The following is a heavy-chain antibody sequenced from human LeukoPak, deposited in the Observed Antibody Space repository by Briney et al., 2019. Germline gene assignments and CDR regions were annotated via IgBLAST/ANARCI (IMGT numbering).Heavy chain of an antibody. Sequence: GGSLRLSCAASGFTVSSNYMSWVRKAQGKGLELVSVIYSGGSTYYADSVKGRFTISRDNSKNTLYLQMNSLRAEDTAVYYCAKALREGSYPWGQGTLVTVSS. CDR2: IYSGGST. D-gene: IGHD3-10*01. V-gene: IGHV3-66*01. CDR1: GFTVSSNY. J-gene: IGHJ5*02. CDR3: AKALREGSYP.